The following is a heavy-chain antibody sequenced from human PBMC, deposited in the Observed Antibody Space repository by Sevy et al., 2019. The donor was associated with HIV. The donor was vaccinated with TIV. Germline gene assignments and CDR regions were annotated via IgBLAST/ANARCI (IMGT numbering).Heavy chain of an antibody. D-gene: IGHD5-18*01. V-gene: IGHV3-7*01. J-gene: IGHJ4*02. Sequence: EGSLRLSCAASGFTFSSNWMTWVRQAPGKELEWVATMRQDGSEKYYVDSVKGRFTISRDNAKNSLYLQMNSLRAEDTAMYYCVREVLGGFSYSLDFWGQGTLVTVSS. CDR1: GFTFSSNW. CDR2: MRQDGSEK. CDR3: VREVLGGFSYSLDF.